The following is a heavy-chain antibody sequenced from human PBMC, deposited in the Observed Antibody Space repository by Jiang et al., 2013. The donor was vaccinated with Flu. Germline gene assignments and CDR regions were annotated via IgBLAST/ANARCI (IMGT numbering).Heavy chain of an antibody. V-gene: IGHV1-3*01. D-gene: IGHD4-23*01. CDR3: ARDRPGNNKAFDI. J-gene: IGHJ3*02. CDR2: INAGNGNT. CDR1: DTPSFMSA. Sequence: GAEVKKPGASVDGFLQGFLDTPSFMSAMHWVRQAPGQGLEWMAWINAGNGNTKYAQRLKGRVTVTRDTSATTIYMELSSLTSEDTAIYYCARDRPGNNKAFDIWGQGTMVTVSS.